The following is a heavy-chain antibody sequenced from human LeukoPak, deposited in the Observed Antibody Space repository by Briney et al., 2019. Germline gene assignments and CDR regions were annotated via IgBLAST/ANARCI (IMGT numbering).Heavy chain of an antibody. CDR1: GYTLTELS. Sequence: ASVKVSCKVSGYTLTELSMHWVRQAPGKGLEWMGGFDPEDGETIYAQKFQGRVTMTEDTSTDTAYMELSSLRSEDTAVYYCATHQHYYDSSGKIDANYWGQGTLVTVSS. V-gene: IGHV1-24*01. D-gene: IGHD3-22*01. J-gene: IGHJ4*02. CDR3: ATHQHYYDSSGKIDANY. CDR2: FDPEDGET.